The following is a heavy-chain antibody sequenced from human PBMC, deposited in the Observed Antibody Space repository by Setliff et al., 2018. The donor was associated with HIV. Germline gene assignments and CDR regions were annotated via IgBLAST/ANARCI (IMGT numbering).Heavy chain of an antibody. Sequence: PGESLKISCKGSGYTFTSYWIGWVRQMPGKGLEWMGRIDPSDSYINYGPSFQGHVTISADKSTNTAFLQWSSLKASDTAMYFCVRHAWRLWLAPIGSWGQGTLVTVSS. CDR3: VRHAWRLWLAPIGS. J-gene: IGHJ5*02. CDR2: IDPSDSYI. CDR1: GYTFTSYW. D-gene: IGHD6-19*01. V-gene: IGHV5-10-1*01.